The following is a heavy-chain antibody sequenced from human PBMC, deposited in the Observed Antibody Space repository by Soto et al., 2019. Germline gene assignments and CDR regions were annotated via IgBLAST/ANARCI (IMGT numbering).Heavy chain of an antibody. J-gene: IGHJ4*02. D-gene: IGHD6-19*01. Sequence: SETLSLTCTVSGGSISSSSYYWGWLRHTPVKGQEWLGGTYYSESTYNTPTLKSRVTISVHTAKNTFSLKLSALSAAHTAVYYCARITPFSGSDYWGQGTLVTVSS. CDR2: TYYSEST. CDR3: ARITPFSGSDY. V-gene: IGHV4-39*01. CDR1: GGSISSSSYY.